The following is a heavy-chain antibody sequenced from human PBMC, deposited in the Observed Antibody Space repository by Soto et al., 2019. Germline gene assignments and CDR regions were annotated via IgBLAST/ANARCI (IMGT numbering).Heavy chain of an antibody. CDR2: IYYSGST. CDR1: GGSISSSSYY. Sequence: SETLSLTCTVSGGSISSSSYYWGWIRQPPGKGLEWIGSIYYSGSTYYNPSLKSRVTISVDTSKNQFSLKLGSVTAADTAVYYCAREYSSSAEYYYYGMDVWGQGTTVTV. D-gene: IGHD6-6*01. J-gene: IGHJ6*02. V-gene: IGHV4-39*01. CDR3: AREYSSSAEYYYYGMDV.